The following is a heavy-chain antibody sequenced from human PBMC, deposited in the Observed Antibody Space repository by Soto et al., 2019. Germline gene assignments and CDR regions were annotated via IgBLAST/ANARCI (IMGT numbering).Heavy chain of an antibody. J-gene: IGHJ6*02. Sequence: LRLSCEASGFKFGDYAMHWVRQAPGKGLEWVSGVSWNSEIVGYADSVKGRFTISRDNAKNSLYLEMNSLRTEDTALYYCAKDRGPCSGNKCSSLYYYYGMVVWGQGTTVTVSS. CDR1: GFKFGDYA. D-gene: IGHD2-15*01. V-gene: IGHV3-9*01. CDR2: VSWNSEIV. CDR3: AKDRGPCSGNKCSSLYYYYGMVV.